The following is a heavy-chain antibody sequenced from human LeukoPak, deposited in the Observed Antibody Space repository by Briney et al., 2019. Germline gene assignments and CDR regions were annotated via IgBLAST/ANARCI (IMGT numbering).Heavy chain of an antibody. CDR2: LNPKSGDT. CDR1: GYTFTSDD. D-gene: IGHD2-2*01. Sequence: ASVKVSCKTSGYTFTSDDINWVRQAPGQGLEWMGWLNPKSGDTNYAQKFQGRVTVTRDTSISTAYMELSRLRSDDTAVYYCARPSSTDYVWGQGTQVTVSS. V-gene: IGHV1-2*02. J-gene: IGHJ4*02. CDR3: ARPSSTDYV.